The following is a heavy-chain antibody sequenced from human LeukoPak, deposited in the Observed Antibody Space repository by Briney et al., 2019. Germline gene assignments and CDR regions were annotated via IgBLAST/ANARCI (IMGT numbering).Heavy chain of an antibody. CDR2: ISSSSSTI. Sequence: GGSLRLSCAASGFTFSSYSMNWVRQAPGKGLEWVSYISSSSSTIYYADSVKGRFTISRDNAKNSLYLQMNSLRAEDTAVYYCARGLGYCSSTSCYSLDYWGQGTLVTVSS. J-gene: IGHJ4*02. D-gene: IGHD2-2*02. CDR1: GFTFSSYS. V-gene: IGHV3-48*01. CDR3: ARGLGYCSSTSCYSLDY.